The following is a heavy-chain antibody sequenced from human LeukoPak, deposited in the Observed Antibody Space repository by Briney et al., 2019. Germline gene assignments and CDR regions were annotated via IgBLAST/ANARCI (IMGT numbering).Heavy chain of an antibody. Sequence: GGSLRLSCAASGFTFSSYGMHWVRQAPGKGLEWVAVIWYDGSNKYYADSVKGRFTISRDNSKNTLYLQMNSLRAEDTAVYYCARDKEMATITYYFDYWGQGTLVTVSS. D-gene: IGHD5-24*01. CDR3: ARDKEMATITYYFDY. J-gene: IGHJ4*02. CDR2: IWYDGSNK. CDR1: GFTFSSYG. V-gene: IGHV3-33*01.